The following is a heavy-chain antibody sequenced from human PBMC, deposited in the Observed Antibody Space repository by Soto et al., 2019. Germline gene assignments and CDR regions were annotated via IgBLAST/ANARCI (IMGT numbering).Heavy chain of an antibody. CDR3: ARGAALAGKLDL. CDR2: ISSHGRDI. D-gene: IGHD6-19*01. CDR1: GFTFTSDS. Sequence: EVQLVESGGGLVKPGGSVRLSCEASGFTFTSDSMTWVRQAPGTGLEWVSSISSHGRDIFYADSVKGRFTISRDNAKDSLHLQMNSLTGEDSAVYYFARGAALAGKLDLWGQGTLVTVSS. V-gene: IGHV3-21*06. J-gene: IGHJ4*02.